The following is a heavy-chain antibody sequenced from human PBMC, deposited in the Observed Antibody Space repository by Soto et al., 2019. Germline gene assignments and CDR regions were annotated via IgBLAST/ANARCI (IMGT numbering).Heavy chain of an antibody. CDR2: IYWDDDK. V-gene: IGHV2-5*02. CDR1: GFSLSTSGVG. Sequence: QITLKESGPTLVKPTQTLTLTCTFSGFSLSTSGVGVGWIRQPPGKAPEWLALIYWDDDKRYSPSLKSRLTITKDTSKNQVVLTMTNMDPVDTATYYCAHPRGIVGELSFDYWGQGTLVTVSS. D-gene: IGHD3-16*02. CDR3: AHPRGIVGELSFDY. J-gene: IGHJ4*02.